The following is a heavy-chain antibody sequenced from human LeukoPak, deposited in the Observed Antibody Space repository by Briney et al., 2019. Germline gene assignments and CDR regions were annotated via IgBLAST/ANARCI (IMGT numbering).Heavy chain of an antibody. Sequence: GESLKISCMASGYRFTNYWIAWVRQMPGQGLEWMAVIYPGDSDARYSPSFQGQVTISVDKSISTTYLRWSRLKASDTAMYYCARRGWGFGEPKRDHDTFDIWGQGTMVTVSS. V-gene: IGHV5-51*01. J-gene: IGHJ3*02. CDR2: IYPGDSDA. D-gene: IGHD3-10*01. CDR1: GYRFTNYW. CDR3: ARRGWGFGEPKRDHDTFDI.